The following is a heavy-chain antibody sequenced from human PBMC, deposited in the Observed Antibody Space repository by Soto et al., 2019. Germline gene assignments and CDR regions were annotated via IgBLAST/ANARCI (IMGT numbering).Heavy chain of an antibody. D-gene: IGHD1-26*01. Sequence: GASVKVSCKASGGTFSSYAISWVRQAPGQGLEWMGGIIPIFGTANYAQKFQGRVTITADKSTSTAYMELSSLRSEDTAVYYCAIGRALSTIVVYGMDVWGQGXTVTVYS. CDR1: GGTFSSYA. CDR3: AIGRALSTIVVYGMDV. V-gene: IGHV1-69*06. J-gene: IGHJ6*02. CDR2: IIPIFGTA.